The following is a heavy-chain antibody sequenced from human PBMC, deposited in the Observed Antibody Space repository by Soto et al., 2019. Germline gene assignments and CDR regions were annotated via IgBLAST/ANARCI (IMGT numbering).Heavy chain of an antibody. J-gene: IGHJ4*02. D-gene: IGHD6-13*01. CDR3: ARSPRSSPYFDY. V-gene: IGHV5-51*01. CDR1: GYTFSNFW. CDR2: IYPGDSGT. Sequence: GESLKISCQCSGYTFSNFWIAWVRQLPGKGLEYMGIIYPGDSGTRYSPSFHGKVTISADRSIGTAYLPWSSLEASDSAFYFCARSPRSSPYFDYWGQGALVTV.